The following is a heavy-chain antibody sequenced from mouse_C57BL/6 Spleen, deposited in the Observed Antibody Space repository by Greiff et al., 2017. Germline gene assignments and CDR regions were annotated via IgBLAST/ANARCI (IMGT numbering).Heavy chain of an antibody. D-gene: IGHD2-3*01. Sequence: QVQLQQPGAELVMPGASVKLSCKASGYTFTSYWMHWVKQRPGQGLEWIGEIDPSDSYTNYNQKFKGKSTLTVDKSSSTAYMQLSSLTSEDSAVYYCARSGGLLPPFAYWGQGTLVTVSA. CDR1: GYTFTSYW. CDR2: IDPSDSYT. V-gene: IGHV1-69*01. J-gene: IGHJ3*01. CDR3: ARSGGLLPPFAY.